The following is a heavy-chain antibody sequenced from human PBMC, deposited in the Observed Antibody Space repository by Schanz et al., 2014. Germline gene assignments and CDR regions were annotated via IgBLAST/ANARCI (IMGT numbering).Heavy chain of an antibody. CDR1: GGTFSTYT. Sequence: QVQLVQSGAEVKKPGSSVKVSCKASGGTFSTYTISWVRQAPGQGLEWMGRIISILGIPNYAQKFQGRVTFTADKSTSTAYMDLRSLRSDDTAVYYCARDQSPYTNSSDVRYFDYWGQGSLVTVSS. CDR3: ARDQSPYTNSSDVRYFDY. V-gene: IGHV1-69*04. D-gene: IGHD6-6*01. J-gene: IGHJ4*02. CDR2: IISILGIP.